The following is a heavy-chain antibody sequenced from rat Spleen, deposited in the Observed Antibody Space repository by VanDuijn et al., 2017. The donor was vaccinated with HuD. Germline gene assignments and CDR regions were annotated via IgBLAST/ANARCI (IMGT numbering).Heavy chain of an antibody. CDR3: TRATREFGYYYDGTYYYPYVMDA. CDR1: GFTFNNYW. Sequence: EVQLVESGGGLVQPGRSLKLSCVASGFTFNNYWMTWIRQAPGKGLEWVASITNTGGSTYYPDSVKGRFTISRDNAKSTLYLQMNSLRSEDTATYYCTRATREFGYYYDGTYYYPYVMDAWGQGASVTVSS. CDR2: ITNTGGST. J-gene: IGHJ4*01. D-gene: IGHD1-12*02. V-gene: IGHV5-31*01.